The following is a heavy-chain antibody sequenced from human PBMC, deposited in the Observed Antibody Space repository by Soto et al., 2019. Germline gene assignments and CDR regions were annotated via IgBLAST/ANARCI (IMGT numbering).Heavy chain of an antibody. CDR2: VYIGGST. D-gene: IGHD6-13*01. CDR1: GFTVSSNY. J-gene: IGHJ6*03. V-gene: IGHV3-53*04. CDR3: ARGPRSSSWSEHYYYYYMDV. Sequence: GGSLRLSCAASGFTVSSNYMSWVRQAPGKGLEWVSVVYIGGSTYYAESVEDRFTISRHNSKNTLYLQMNSLRAEDTAVYYCARGPRSSSWSEHYYYYYMDVWGKGTTVTVSS.